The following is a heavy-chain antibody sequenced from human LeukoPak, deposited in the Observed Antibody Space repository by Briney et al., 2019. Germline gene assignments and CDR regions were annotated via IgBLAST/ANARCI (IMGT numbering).Heavy chain of an antibody. CDR3: AKDKVGSSSWYPQYFDY. J-gene: IGHJ4*02. CDR2: ISGTGGSI. D-gene: IGHD6-13*01. V-gene: IGHV3-9*01. CDR1: GVTFDDYA. Sequence: PGGSLRLSCAASGVTFDDYAMHWVRHGPGKGLERGSGISGTGGSICYAVSVKGRFNISRDNAKNSLYLQMNSLRAEDTALYYCAKDKVGSSSWYPQYFDYWGQGTLVTVSS.